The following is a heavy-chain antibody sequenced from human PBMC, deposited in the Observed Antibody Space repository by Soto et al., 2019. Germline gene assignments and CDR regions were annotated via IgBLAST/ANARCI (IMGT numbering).Heavy chain of an antibody. CDR2: ISSNSAYI. D-gene: IGHD6-13*01. Sequence: EVQLVESGGGLVKPGGSLRLSCAASGFTFRSFTMNWVRQAPGKGLEWVSTISSNSAYIYYTDPLRGRFTSSRDNATNSLHLQMNTLRAEDTAVSYCTRDASRDSSARGWFDPWGPGTLVTVSS. CDR1: GFTFRSFT. V-gene: IGHV3-21*02. CDR3: TRDASRDSSARGWFDP. J-gene: IGHJ5*02.